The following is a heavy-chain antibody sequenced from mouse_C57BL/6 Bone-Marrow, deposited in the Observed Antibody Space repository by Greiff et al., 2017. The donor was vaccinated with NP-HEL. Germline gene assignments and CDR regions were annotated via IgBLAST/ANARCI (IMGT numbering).Heavy chain of an antibody. Sequence: EVKVVESGGGLVQPGESLKLSCESTEYEFPSYDMSWVRKTPETRLEFVAAINSDGGSTYYPDTMERRFIISRDNTKKTLYLHMSSLRSEDTALYYCARRNYSNWDYWGQGTTLTVSS. CDR3: ARRNYSNWDY. CDR2: INSDGGST. V-gene: IGHV5-2*01. D-gene: IGHD2-5*01. CDR1: EYEFPSYD. J-gene: IGHJ2*01.